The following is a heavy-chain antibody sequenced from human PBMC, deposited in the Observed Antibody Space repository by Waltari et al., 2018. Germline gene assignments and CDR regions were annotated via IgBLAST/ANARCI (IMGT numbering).Heavy chain of an antibody. D-gene: IGHD5-18*01. Sequence: QVYLVQSGPEVKRPGASMKVSCKASGYTFNHYGLSWVRQAPGHGLEWLGWVGTYNGIANYAERVEDRVTMTVDSPTSTAYMELRNLRSDDTAIYYCARVGYGVPTYSYYGMDVWGQGTTVTVSS. V-gene: IGHV1-18*01. CDR1: GYTFNHYG. J-gene: IGHJ6*02. CDR3: ARVGYGVPTYSYYGMDV. CDR2: VGTYNGIA.